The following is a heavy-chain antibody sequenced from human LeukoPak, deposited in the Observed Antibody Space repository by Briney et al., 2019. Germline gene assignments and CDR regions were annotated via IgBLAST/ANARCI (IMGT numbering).Heavy chain of an antibody. D-gene: IGHD4-23*01. Sequence: PSETLSLTCTVSGGSISIDSWTWIRQPSGKGLEWIGRIYPSGNTNYNPSLKSRVTMSVDTSKNQFSLKLSSVTAADTAVYYCARSVVTPYNWFDPWGQGTLVTVSS. J-gene: IGHJ5*02. CDR3: ARSVVTPYNWFDP. V-gene: IGHV4-4*07. CDR1: GGSISIDS. CDR2: IYPSGNT.